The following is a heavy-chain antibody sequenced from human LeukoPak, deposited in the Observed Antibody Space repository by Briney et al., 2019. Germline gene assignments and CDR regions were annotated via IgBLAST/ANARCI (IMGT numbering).Heavy chain of an antibody. CDR2: IYTSGST. D-gene: IGHD5-12*01. J-gene: IGHJ4*02. CDR1: GGSISSYY. CDR3: ARYYIVATTYYFDY. V-gene: IGHV4-4*07. Sequence: SETLSLTCTVSGGSISSYYWSWIRQPAGKGLEWIGRIYTSGSTNYNPSLKSRVTISVDTSKNQFSLKLSSVTAADTAVYYCARYYIVATTYYFDYWGQGTLVTVSS.